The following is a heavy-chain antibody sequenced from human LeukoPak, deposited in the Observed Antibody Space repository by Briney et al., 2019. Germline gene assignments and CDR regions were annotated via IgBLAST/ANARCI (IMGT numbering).Heavy chain of an antibody. Sequence: GGSLRLSCVASGFTFSSYAMHWVRQAPGKGLEWVAVISYDGSNKYYADSVKGRFTISRDNSKNTLYLQMNSLRAEDTAVYYCARGRFDYWGQGTLVTVSS. J-gene: IGHJ4*02. CDR2: ISYDGSNK. CDR3: ARGRFDY. V-gene: IGHV3-30-3*01. CDR1: GFTFSSYA.